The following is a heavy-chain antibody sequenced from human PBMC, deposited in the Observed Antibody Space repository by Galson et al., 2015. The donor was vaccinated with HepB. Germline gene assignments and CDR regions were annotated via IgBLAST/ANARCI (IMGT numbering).Heavy chain of an antibody. V-gene: IGHV1-18*01. J-gene: IGHJ4*02. CDR2: ISNYNGDT. CDR1: GYTFNYFG. D-gene: IGHD2-8*01. CDR3: ARGQMGAPLRKFDF. Sequence: SVKVSCKASGYTFNYFGINWVRQAPGQGLQWMAWISNYNGDTKYARQFQDRVTVTTDTSTTTAYMELRGLRFDDTAVYFCARGQMGAPLRKFDFWGQGTLASVSS.